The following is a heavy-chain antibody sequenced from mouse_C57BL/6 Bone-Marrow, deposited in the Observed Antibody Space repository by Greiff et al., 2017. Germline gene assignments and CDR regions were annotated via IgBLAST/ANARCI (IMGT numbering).Heavy chain of an antibody. V-gene: IGHV2-6*01. CDR1: GFSLTSYG. Sequence: VQGVESGPGLVAPSPSLSLPCTVSGFSLTSYGVDWVRQSPGKGLEWLGGIWGVGSTNYNSALNSSLSISKDNSKSKVSLKMNRLQTDDTAMDYCARRYGSSYWYFDGWGTGTTVTVSS. J-gene: IGHJ1*03. CDR2: IWGVGST. D-gene: IGHD1-1*01. CDR3: ARRYGSSYWYFDG.